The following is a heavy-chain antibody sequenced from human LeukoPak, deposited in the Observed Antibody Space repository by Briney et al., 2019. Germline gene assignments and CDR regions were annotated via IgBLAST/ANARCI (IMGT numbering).Heavy chain of an antibody. Sequence: GGSLRLSCAASGFTFSSYSINWVRQAPGKGLEWVSYISSSSSTIYYADSVKGRFTISRDNSKNTVYLQMNSLRPEDTAVYYCTKESSPGDYWGLGTLVTVSS. J-gene: IGHJ4*02. D-gene: IGHD6-6*01. V-gene: IGHV3-48*01. CDR1: GFTFSSYS. CDR2: ISSSSSTI. CDR3: TKESSPGDY.